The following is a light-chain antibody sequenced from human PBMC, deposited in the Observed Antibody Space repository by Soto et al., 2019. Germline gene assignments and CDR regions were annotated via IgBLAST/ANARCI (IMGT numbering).Light chain of an antibody. CDR3: QQYDSWPPLFT. CDR2: GAS. Sequence: EIVMTQSPATLSVSPGERATLSCRASQSISSNLAWYQQRPGQAPRLLVYGASTRATCVPARFSGSGSGTEFTLTISSLQSEDFALYYCQQYDSWPPLFTFGPGTKVDLK. CDR1: QSISSN. J-gene: IGKJ3*01. V-gene: IGKV3-15*01.